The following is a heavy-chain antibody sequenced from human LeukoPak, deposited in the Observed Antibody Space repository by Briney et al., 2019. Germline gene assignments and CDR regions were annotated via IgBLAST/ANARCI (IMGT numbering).Heavy chain of an antibody. V-gene: IGHV3-7*03. Sequence: GGSLRLSCAASGFTFSNYWMTWVRQAPGKGLEWVASIKQDGSEKYYVDSVKGRFTFSRDNAKNSLYLQMDSLRAEDTAVYYCARDPIIAAAGTSYYYYGMDVWGQGTTVTVSS. D-gene: IGHD6-13*01. CDR2: IKQDGSEK. J-gene: IGHJ6*02. CDR3: ARDPIIAAAGTSYYYYGMDV. CDR1: GFTFSNYW.